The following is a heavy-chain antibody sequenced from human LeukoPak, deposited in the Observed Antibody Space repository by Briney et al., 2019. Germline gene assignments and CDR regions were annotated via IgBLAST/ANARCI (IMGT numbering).Heavy chain of an antibody. V-gene: IGHV4-34*01. J-gene: IGHJ6*02. CDR2: INHSGST. CDR1: GGSFSGYY. Sequence: SETLSLTCAVYGGSFSGYYWSWIRQPPGKGLEWIGEINHSGSTNYNPSLKSRVTISVDTSKNQFSLKLSSVTAADTAVYYCARVNYYYGMDVWGQGTTVTVSS. CDR3: ARVNYYYGMDV.